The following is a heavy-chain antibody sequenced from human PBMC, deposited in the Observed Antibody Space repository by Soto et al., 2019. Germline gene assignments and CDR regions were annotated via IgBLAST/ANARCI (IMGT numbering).Heavy chain of an antibody. CDR2: IGGDGVTT. CDR1: GFTLSNYA. D-gene: IGHD6-13*01. CDR3: AKTSRVITAGYWFDP. V-gene: IGHV3-23*01. Sequence: EVQLLESGGGLVQPGGSLRLSCVASGFTLSNYAMSWVRQAPGKGLEWVSTIGGDGVTTYYADSVKGRFTISRDSSTNTLYMQMNILRAEDTALYYCAKTSRVITAGYWFDPWGQGTLVTVSS. J-gene: IGHJ5*02.